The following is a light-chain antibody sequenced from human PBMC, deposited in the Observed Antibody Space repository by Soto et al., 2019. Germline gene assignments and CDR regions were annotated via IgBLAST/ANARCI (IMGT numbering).Light chain of an antibody. CDR3: AAWDDSLNGYV. Sequence: QSALTQPASVSGSPGQSITISCTGTSSDVGAYIFVSWYQQHPGKAPKLMIYDIINRPSGVSNRFSGSKSGNTASLTISGLQSEDEADYYCAAWDDSLNGYVFGTGTQLTVL. CDR1: SSDVGAYIF. CDR2: DII. J-gene: IGLJ1*01. V-gene: IGLV2-14*03.